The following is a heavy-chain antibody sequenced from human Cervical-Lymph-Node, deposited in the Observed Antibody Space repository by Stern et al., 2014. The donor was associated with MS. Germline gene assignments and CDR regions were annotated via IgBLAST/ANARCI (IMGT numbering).Heavy chain of an antibody. V-gene: IGHV2-5*02. CDR1: GFSLKTSGGR. CDR2: MYWDDNQ. D-gene: IGHD3-16*01. J-gene: IGHJ4*02. Sequence: QVTLMESGPTVVKPTPTLTLTCTLSGFSLKTSGGRLGWIRQPPGKALEWRAIMYWDDNQRYSPSLKIGLTITTDTSKTHVVLTMTNMAPVDTATYYGAQYSVLTPPFDHWGQGTLVIVSS. CDR3: AQYSVLTPPFDH.